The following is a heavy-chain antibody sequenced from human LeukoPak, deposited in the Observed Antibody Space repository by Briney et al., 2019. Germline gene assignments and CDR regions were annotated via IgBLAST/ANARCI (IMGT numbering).Heavy chain of an antibody. J-gene: IGHJ5*02. D-gene: IGHD1-1*01. Sequence: GGSLRLSCAASGFTFDDYGMSWVRQAPGKGLEWVSGINWNGGSTGYADSVKGRFTISRDNAKNSLYLQMNSLRAEDTALYHCARASQSLVPSTGNWFDPWGQGTLVTVSS. CDR1: GFTFDDYG. CDR2: INWNGGST. V-gene: IGHV3-20*01. CDR3: ARASQSLVPSTGNWFDP.